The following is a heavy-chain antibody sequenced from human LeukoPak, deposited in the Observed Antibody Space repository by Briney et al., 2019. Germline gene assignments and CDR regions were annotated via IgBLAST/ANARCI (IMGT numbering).Heavy chain of an antibody. Sequence: GGSLRLSCAASGFAFSSSNLNWFRQAPGKGLEWVSSITSDAYIYYADSLKGRFSISRDNAKNSVYLQMISLRAEDTAVYYCARPDYVDYGGDYWAEGTLVSVPS. J-gene: IGHJ4*02. CDR1: GFAFSSSN. D-gene: IGHD4-17*01. CDR2: ITSDAYI. CDR3: ARPDYVDYGGDY. V-gene: IGHV3-21*01.